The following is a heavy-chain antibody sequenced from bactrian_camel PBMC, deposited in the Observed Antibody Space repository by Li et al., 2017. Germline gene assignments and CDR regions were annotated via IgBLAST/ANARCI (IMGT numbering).Heavy chain of an antibody. Sequence: QVQLVESGGGLVQPGGSLNLSCAATGKTNVLNCLGWFRRVPGQAREGVASIYTGRGGRSTHYRGSVKGRFTITQENDKSALHLRMNSLRPDDTGIYYCAAAECGWLDWRYPWNGSGTWGQGTQVTVS. CDR2: IYTGRGGRST. J-gene: IGHJ6*01. CDR1: GKTNVLNC. D-gene: IGHD5*01. V-gene: IGHV3S54*01. CDR3: AAAECGWLDWRYPWNGSGT.